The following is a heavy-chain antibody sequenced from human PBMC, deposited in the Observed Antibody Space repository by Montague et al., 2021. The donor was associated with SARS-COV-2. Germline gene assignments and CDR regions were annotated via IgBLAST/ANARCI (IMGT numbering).Heavy chain of an antibody. CDR1: GFIFSSYE. Sequence: SLRLSCAASGFIFSSYEMNWVRQAPGKGLEWVSYISNSGDTKYYXDSVKGRFTISRDNAKNSLHLQMSSLRAEDTAVYYCARAGEDYYYDSSGFLYWGQGILVTVSS. CDR3: ARAGEDYYYDSSGFLY. V-gene: IGHV3-48*03. J-gene: IGHJ4*02. D-gene: IGHD3-22*01. CDR2: ISNSGDTK.